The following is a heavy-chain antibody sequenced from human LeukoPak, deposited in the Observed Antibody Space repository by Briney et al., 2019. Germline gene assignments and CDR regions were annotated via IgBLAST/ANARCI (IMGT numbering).Heavy chain of an antibody. CDR3: AKTYSRESGYDFFFHY. J-gene: IGHJ4*02. V-gene: IGHV3-33*06. Sequence: GGSLRLSCAASGFSFSNYGFHWVRQAPGKGLDWVSAISYDGKNIHYADSLKGRFTISRDNSRNTVYLQMNSLRVEDTAVYYCAKTYSRESGYDFFFHYWGQGTRVTVSS. CDR1: GFSFSNYG. CDR2: ISYDGKNI. D-gene: IGHD5-12*01.